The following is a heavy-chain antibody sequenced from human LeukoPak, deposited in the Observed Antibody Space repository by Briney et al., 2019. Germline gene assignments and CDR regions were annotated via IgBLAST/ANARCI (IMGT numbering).Heavy chain of an antibody. Sequence: GGSLRLSCAASGFTFSTYWMHWVRQAPGKGLVWVSRIKSDGSATTYADFVKGRFTVSRDNAKNTLYLQMNSLRAEDRAMYFCARVGGRGSIGGDCWGQGTLVTVSS. CDR3: ARVGGRGSIGGDC. J-gene: IGHJ4*02. V-gene: IGHV3-74*03. CDR1: GFTFSTYW. CDR2: IKSDGSAT. D-gene: IGHD3-10*01.